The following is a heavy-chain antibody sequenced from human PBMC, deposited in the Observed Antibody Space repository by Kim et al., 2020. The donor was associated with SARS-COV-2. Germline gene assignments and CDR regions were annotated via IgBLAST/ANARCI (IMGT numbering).Heavy chain of an antibody. J-gene: IGHJ6*03. Sequence: TYAQGFTGRFVFSLDTSVSTAYLQISSLKAEDTAVYYCATGGDYYYYYMDVWGKGTTVTVSS. CDR3: ATGGDYYYYYMDV. V-gene: IGHV7-4-1*02.